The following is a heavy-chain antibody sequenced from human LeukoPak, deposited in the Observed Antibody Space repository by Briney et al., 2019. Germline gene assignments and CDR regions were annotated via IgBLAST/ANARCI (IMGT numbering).Heavy chain of an antibody. Sequence: GGSLRLSCAASGFTFSSYWMHWVRQAPGKGLVGVSRINSEGTSTSYADSVKGRFTISRDNAENTLYLQMNSLRAEDTAVYYCARDLESGSRPWGQGTMVTVSS. CDR1: GFTFSSYW. V-gene: IGHV3-74*01. CDR2: INSEGTST. CDR3: ARDLESGSRP. J-gene: IGHJ3*01. D-gene: IGHD1-26*01.